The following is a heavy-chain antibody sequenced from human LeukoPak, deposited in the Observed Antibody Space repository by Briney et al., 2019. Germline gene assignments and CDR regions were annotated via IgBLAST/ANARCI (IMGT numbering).Heavy chain of an antibody. Sequence: PGGSLRLSCAASGFTFSSYGMHWVRQAPGKGLEWVAVIWYDGSNKYYADSVKGRFTISRDNSKNTLYLQMNSLRAEDTAVYYCARDRMAHVLRYFDWLSDYGMDVWGQGTTVTVSS. D-gene: IGHD3-9*01. CDR3: ARDRMAHVLRYFDWLSDYGMDV. CDR2: IWYDGSNK. V-gene: IGHV3-33*01. CDR1: GFTFSSYG. J-gene: IGHJ6*02.